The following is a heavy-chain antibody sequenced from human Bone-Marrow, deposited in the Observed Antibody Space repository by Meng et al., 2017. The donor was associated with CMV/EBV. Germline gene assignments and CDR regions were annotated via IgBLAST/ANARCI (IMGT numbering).Heavy chain of an antibody. D-gene: IGHD6-19*01. Sequence: SETLSLTCTVSGGSISSYYWSWIRQPPGKGLEWIGYIYYSGSTNYNPSLKSRVIISVDTSKNQFSLKLSSVTAADTAVYYCAREGIIAVAGTGFDYWGQGTLVTVSS. CDR2: IYYSGST. CDR3: AREGIIAVAGTGFDY. V-gene: IGHV4-59*01. CDR1: GGSISSYY. J-gene: IGHJ4*02.